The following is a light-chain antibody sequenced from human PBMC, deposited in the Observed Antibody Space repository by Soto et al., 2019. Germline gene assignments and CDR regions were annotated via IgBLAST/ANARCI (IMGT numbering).Light chain of an antibody. CDR2: GAS. Sequence: EIVMTQSPATLSVSPGERATLSCRASQSVSSNLAWYQQKPGQAPRLLIYGASTRATCIPARFSGSGSGTEFTLNISSLQSEDFAVYYCQQYNNWPQTFGQGTKVEIK. J-gene: IGKJ1*01. CDR3: QQYNNWPQT. CDR1: QSVSSN. V-gene: IGKV3-15*01.